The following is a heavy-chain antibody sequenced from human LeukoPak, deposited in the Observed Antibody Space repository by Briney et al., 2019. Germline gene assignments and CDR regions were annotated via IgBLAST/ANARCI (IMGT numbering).Heavy chain of an antibody. Sequence: SETLSLTCTVSGGSISSYYWSWIRQPPGKGLEWIEYIYYSGSTNYNPSLKSRVTISVDTSKNQFSLKLSSVTAADTAVYYCARSPCTSCSLIDYWGQGTLVTVSS. CDR1: GGSISSYY. CDR2: IYYSGST. V-gene: IGHV4-59*01. CDR3: ARSPCTSCSLIDY. D-gene: IGHD2-2*01. J-gene: IGHJ4*02.